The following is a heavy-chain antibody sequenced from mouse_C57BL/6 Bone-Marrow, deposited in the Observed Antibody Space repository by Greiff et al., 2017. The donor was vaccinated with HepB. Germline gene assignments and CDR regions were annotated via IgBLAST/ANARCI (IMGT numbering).Heavy chain of an antibody. J-gene: IGHJ2*01. CDR1: GYTFTDYY. V-gene: IGHV1-76*01. D-gene: IGHD2-4*01. Sequence: QVQLQQSGAELVRPGASVKLSCKASGYTFTDYYIHWVKQRPGQGLEWIARIYPGSGNTYYNEKFKGKATLTAEKSSSTAYMQLSSLTSEDSAVYFGHYDDDENYFDYWGQGTTLTVSS. CDR2: IYPGSGNT. CDR3: HYDDDENYFDY.